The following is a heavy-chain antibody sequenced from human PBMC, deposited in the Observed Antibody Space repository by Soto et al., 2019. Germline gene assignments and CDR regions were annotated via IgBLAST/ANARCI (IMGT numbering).Heavy chain of an antibody. CDR2: IYYSGGT. V-gene: IGHV4-39*01. Sequence: QLQLQESGPGLVKPSETLSLTCTVSGGSISSSYYYWGWIRQPPGKGLEWIGSIYYSGGTYYSPALKSLXTMXLXPPQNQFSLKLSSVTAADTAVYYCASPSASYPYYFDYWGQGTLGTVSS. J-gene: IGHJ4*02. D-gene: IGHD1-26*01. CDR3: ASPSASYPYYFDY. CDR1: GGSISSSYYY.